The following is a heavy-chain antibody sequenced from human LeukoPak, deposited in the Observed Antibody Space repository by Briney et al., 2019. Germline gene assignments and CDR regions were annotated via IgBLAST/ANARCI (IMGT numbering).Heavy chain of an antibody. CDR3: ARDPVEWELLLDY. Sequence: PGGSLRLSCAASGFTFSSYWMSWVGQAPGKGLEWVANIKQDGSEKYYVDSVKGRFSISRDNARNSVYLQMASLRVEDTAVYYCARDPVEWELLLDYWGQGTLVTVSS. CDR2: IKQDGSEK. CDR1: GFTFSSYW. D-gene: IGHD1-26*01. V-gene: IGHV3-7*01. J-gene: IGHJ4*02.